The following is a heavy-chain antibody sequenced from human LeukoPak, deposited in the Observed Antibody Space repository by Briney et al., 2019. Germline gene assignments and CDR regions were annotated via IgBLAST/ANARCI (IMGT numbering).Heavy chain of an antibody. CDR1: GGTFSSYA. CDR2: IIPIFGTA. V-gene: IGHV1-69*05. D-gene: IGHD3-10*01. Sequence: SVKVSCKASGGTFSSYAISWVRQAPGQGLEWMGGIIPIFGTANYVQKFQGRVTITTDESTSTAYMELSSLRSEDTAVYYCARVRYGSGSLYFDYWGQGTLVTVSS. J-gene: IGHJ4*02. CDR3: ARVRYGSGSLYFDY.